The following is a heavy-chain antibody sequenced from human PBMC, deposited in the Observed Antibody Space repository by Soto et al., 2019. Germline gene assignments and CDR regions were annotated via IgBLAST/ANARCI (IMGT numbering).Heavy chain of an antibody. Sequence: ASVKVSCKASGYTFTSYGISWVRQAPGQGLEWMGWISAYNGNTNYAQKLQGRVTMTTDTSTSTAYMELRSLRSDDTAVYYCARVRGSSSGWYRDYYYYMDVWGKGTTVTVSS. V-gene: IGHV1-18*01. J-gene: IGHJ6*03. D-gene: IGHD6-19*01. CDR3: ARVRGSSSGWYRDYYYYMDV. CDR1: GYTFTSYG. CDR2: ISAYNGNT.